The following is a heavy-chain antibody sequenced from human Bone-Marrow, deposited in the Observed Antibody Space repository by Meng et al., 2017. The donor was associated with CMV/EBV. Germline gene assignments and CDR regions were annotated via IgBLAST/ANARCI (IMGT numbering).Heavy chain of an antibody. Sequence: ESLKISCTVSDSSISSHYFWAWIRQSPEEGLEWIGTISHSGYAYYNPSLMSRVTMSVDTSKSQFSLRVNSVTAADTALYYCARVRSEYSGYYLFDYWGQGTLVTVYS. CDR2: ISHSGYA. D-gene: IGHD3-22*01. J-gene: IGHJ4*02. CDR1: DSSISSHYF. V-gene: IGHV4-38-2*02. CDR3: ARVRSEYSGYYLFDY.